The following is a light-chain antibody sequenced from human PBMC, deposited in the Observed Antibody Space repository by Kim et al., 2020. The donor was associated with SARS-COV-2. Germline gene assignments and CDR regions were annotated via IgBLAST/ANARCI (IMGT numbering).Light chain of an antibody. CDR3: QAWDRSIGV. J-gene: IGLJ2*01. Sequence: VYPGKTGNITGSGDKVGKKCDSWYHQKPGQSPVLVIYQDTRRPSGIPERFSGSNSGNTATLTISGTQAMDEADYYCQAWDRSIGVFGGGTQLTVL. CDR2: QDT. V-gene: IGLV3-1*01. CDR1: KVGKKC.